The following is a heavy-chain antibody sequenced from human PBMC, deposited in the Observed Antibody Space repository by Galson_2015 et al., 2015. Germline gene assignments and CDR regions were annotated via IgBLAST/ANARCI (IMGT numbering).Heavy chain of an antibody. J-gene: IGHJ4*02. D-gene: IGHD2-21*02. Sequence: SLRLSCAASGFTFSSYAMHWVRQAPGKGLEWVAVISYDGSNKYYADSVKGRFTISRDNSKNTLYLQMNSLRAEDTAVYYCARDTGGDYYFDYWGQGTLVTVSS. CDR1: GFTFSSYA. V-gene: IGHV3-30*07. CDR2: ISYDGSNK. CDR3: ARDTGGDYYFDY.